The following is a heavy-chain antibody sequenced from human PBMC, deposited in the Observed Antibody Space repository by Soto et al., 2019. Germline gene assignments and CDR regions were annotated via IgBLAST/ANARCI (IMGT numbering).Heavy chain of an antibody. D-gene: IGHD1-26*01. V-gene: IGHV4-31*03. CDR1: GGSISSGGYY. Sequence: QVQLQESGPGLVKPSQTLSLTCTVSGGSISSGGYYWSWIRQHPGKGLEWIGYIYYSGSTYYNPSLKGRVNISVDTSKNQFSLKLSSVTAADTAVYYCARAADGGSYPWHYYYGMDVWGQGNTVTVSS. CDR3: ARAADGGSYPWHYYYGMDV. J-gene: IGHJ6*02. CDR2: IYYSGST.